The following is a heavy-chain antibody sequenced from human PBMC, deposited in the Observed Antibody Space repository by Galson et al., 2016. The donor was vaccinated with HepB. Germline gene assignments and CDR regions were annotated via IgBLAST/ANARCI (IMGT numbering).Heavy chain of an antibody. CDR3: ARDGRRGYDMDV. J-gene: IGHJ6*02. Sequence: SLRLSCAASGFTFSSYALNWVRQAPGKGLEWVSYIGSRSSPIHYADSVKGRFTISRDNAKNSLYLQMNTLRVEDTAVYYCARDGRRGYDMDVWGQGTTVTVAS. V-gene: IGHV3-48*01. CDR1: GFTFSSYA. CDR2: IGSRSSPI.